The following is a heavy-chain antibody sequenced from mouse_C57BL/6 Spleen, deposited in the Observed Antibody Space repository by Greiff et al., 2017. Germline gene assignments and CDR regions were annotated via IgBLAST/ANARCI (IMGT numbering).Heavy chain of an antibody. CDR3: ARSDYYGSSWDY. V-gene: IGHV1-82*01. CDR2: IYPGDGDT. J-gene: IGHJ4*01. CDR1: GYAFSSSW. Sequence: VQLQQSGPELVKPGASVKISCKASGYAFSSSWMNWVKQRPGKGLEWIGRIYPGDGDTNYNGKFKGKATLTADKSSSTAYMQLSSLTSEDSAVYFCARSDYYGSSWDYWGQGTSVTVSS. D-gene: IGHD1-1*01.